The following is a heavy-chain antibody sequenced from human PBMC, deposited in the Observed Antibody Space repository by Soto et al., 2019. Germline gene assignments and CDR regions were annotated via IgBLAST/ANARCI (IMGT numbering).Heavy chain of an antibody. Sequence: ASVKVSCKASGGTFSNYAINWVRQAPGLGLEWMGQVTPKLATAKHAQKFQGRVTITADESASTAYMYVSSLRSGDTAVYFCARRRDGYNSAFDIWGQGTLVTVSS. J-gene: IGHJ3*02. CDR2: VTPKLATA. V-gene: IGHV1-69*13. CDR3: ARRRDGYNSAFDI. CDR1: GGTFSNYA. D-gene: IGHD5-12*01.